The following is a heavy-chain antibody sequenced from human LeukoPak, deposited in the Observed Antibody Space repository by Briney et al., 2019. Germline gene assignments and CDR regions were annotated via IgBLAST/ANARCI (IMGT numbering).Heavy chain of an antibody. CDR3: ARARRGYGGIYYFDY. CDR1: GYTFTDYD. J-gene: IGHJ4*02. CDR2: MNPNSGNT. D-gene: IGHD4-23*01. Sequence: GASVKVSCRASGYTFTDYDINWVRQATGQGLEWMGWMNPNSGNTGYAQKFQGRVTITRNTSISTAYMELSSLRSEDTAVYYCARARRGYGGIYYFDYWGQGTLVTVSS. V-gene: IGHV1-8*01.